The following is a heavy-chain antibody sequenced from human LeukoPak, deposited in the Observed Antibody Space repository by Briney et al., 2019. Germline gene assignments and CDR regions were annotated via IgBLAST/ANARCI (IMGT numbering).Heavy chain of an antibody. V-gene: IGHV5-51*01. CDR2: IYPDDSDT. CDR3: ARPLLGYCSSTSCYDLAFDI. D-gene: IGHD2-2*01. Sequence: GESLKISCMASGYSFSNYWIGWVRQMPGKGLEWMGSIYPDDSDTRYSPSFQGQVTISADKSISTAYLQWSSLKASDTAMYYCARPLLGYCSSTSCYDLAFDIWGQGTTVTVSS. J-gene: IGHJ3*02. CDR1: GYSFSNYW.